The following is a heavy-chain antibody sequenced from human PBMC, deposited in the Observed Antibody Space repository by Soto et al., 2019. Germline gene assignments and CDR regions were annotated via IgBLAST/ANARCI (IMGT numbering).Heavy chain of an antibody. J-gene: IGHJ6*02. CDR3: ARGGEFYVLDV. Sequence: WIWIRQPAGKALEWIGRKHTSGTTNYNPSLKSRVTMSIDTSTNQFSLNLSSVTAADTAVYYCARGGEFYVLDVWGQGTTVAVSS. V-gene: IGHV4-4*07. CDR2: KHTSGTT. D-gene: IGHD3-16*01.